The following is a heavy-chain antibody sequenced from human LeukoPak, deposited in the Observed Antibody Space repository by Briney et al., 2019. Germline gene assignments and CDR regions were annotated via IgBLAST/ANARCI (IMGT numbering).Heavy chain of an antibody. J-gene: IGHJ4*02. CDR3: AKGEYCTNGVCYLYYFDY. Sequence: GRSLRLSCAASGFTFSSYGMHWVRPTPRKGLEWGVVISYVGSNKYYADSVKGRFTISRDNSKNTLYLQMNSLRAEDTAVYYCAKGEYCTNGVCYLYYFDYWGQGTLVTVSS. V-gene: IGHV3-30*18. CDR2: ISYVGSNK. D-gene: IGHD2-8*01. CDR1: GFTFSSYG.